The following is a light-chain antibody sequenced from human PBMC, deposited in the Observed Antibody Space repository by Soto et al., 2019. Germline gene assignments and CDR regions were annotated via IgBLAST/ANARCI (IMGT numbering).Light chain of an antibody. CDR1: RSLSSDY. J-gene: IGKJ1*01. CDR2: GVS. V-gene: IGKV3-20*01. Sequence: IVLMQSPDTLSLSPGERATLSCRASRSLSSDYLAWYQQKPGQAPRLLFYGVSSRATGIPDRFSGSGSGTDFTLTISRLEPEDFAVYYCQQYDSSPKTFGQGTKVDIK. CDR3: QQYDSSPKT.